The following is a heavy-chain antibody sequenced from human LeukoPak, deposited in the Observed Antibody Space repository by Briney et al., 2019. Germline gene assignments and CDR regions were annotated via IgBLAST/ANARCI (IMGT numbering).Heavy chain of an antibody. J-gene: IGHJ3*02. Sequence: ASVKVSCKASGGTFSSYAISWVRQAPGQGLEWMGGIIPIFGTANYAQKFQGRVTITTDESTSTAYMELSSLRSEDTAVYYCARDCSSTSCYTLDAFDIWGQGTMVTVSS. CDR1: GGTFSSYA. CDR2: IIPIFGTA. D-gene: IGHD2-2*02. V-gene: IGHV1-69*05. CDR3: ARDCSSTSCYTLDAFDI.